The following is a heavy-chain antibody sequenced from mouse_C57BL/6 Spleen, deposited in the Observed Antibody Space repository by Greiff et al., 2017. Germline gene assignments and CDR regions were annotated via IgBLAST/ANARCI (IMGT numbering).Heavy chain of an antibody. CDR2: INPNYGTT. V-gene: IGHV1-39*01. J-gene: IGHJ2*01. CDR3: ASSITTVVDYFDY. D-gene: IGHD1-1*01. Sequence: VQLQQSGPELVKPGASVKISCKASGYSFTDYNMNWVKQSNGKSLEWIGVINPNYGTTSYNQKFKGKATLTVDQSSSTAYMQLNSLTSEYSAVYCGASSITTVVDYFDYWGQGTTLTVSS. CDR1: GYSFTDYN.